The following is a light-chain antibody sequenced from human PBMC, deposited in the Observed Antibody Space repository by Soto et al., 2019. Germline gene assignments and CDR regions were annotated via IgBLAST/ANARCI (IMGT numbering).Light chain of an antibody. Sequence: QSVLTQPASVSGSPGQSITISCTGTGSAVGDYNLVSWYQQPPGQAPKLVIYESSNRPSGVSDRFSASKSGNTASLTISGFQAEDEADYYCCSCVSGSPCDVLFGGGTKLTVL. V-gene: IGLV2-23*01. CDR1: GSAVGDYNL. J-gene: IGLJ3*02. CDR3: CSCVSGSPCDVL. CDR2: ESS.